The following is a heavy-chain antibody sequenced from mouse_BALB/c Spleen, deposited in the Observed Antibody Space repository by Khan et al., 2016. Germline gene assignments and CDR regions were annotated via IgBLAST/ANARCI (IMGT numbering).Heavy chain of an antibody. J-gene: IGHJ4*01. CDR2: INPGSGGT. V-gene: IGHV1-54*01. D-gene: IGHD2-4*01. Sequence: QVQLQQSGAELVRPGTSVKVSCKASGYAFTNYLIEWVKQRPGQGLEWIGVINPGSGGTNYNEKFKGKATLTADKSSSTAYMQLSSLTSDDSAVYYCVRFYYDYEDYAMDYWGQGTSVTVSS. CDR3: VRFYYDYEDYAMDY. CDR1: GYAFTNYL.